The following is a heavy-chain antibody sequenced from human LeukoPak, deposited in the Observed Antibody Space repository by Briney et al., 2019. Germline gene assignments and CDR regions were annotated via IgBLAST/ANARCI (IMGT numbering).Heavy chain of an antibody. CDR3: ARTEYYDFWNGSPMDV. D-gene: IGHD3-3*01. Sequence: GGSLRLSCAASGFTFSSYAMHWVRQAPGKGLEWVAVISYDGSNKYYADSVKGRFTISRDNSKNTLYLQMNSLRAEDTAVYYCARTEYYDFWNGSPMDVWGKGTTVTVSS. CDR2: ISYDGSNK. V-gene: IGHV3-30-3*01. J-gene: IGHJ6*03. CDR1: GFTFSSYA.